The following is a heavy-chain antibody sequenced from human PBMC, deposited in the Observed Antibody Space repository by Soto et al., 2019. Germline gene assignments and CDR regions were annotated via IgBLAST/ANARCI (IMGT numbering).Heavy chain of an antibody. J-gene: IGHJ4*02. CDR2: ISYDGSNK. Sequence: QVQLVESGGGVVQPGRSLRLSCAASGFTFSSYGMHWVRQAPGKGLEWVAVISYDGSNKYYADSVKGRFTISRDNSKNTLDLQMNSLRAEDTAVHYCAKIAVAPGYWGQGTLVTVSS. CDR1: GFTFSSYG. D-gene: IGHD6-19*01. V-gene: IGHV3-30*18. CDR3: AKIAVAPGY.